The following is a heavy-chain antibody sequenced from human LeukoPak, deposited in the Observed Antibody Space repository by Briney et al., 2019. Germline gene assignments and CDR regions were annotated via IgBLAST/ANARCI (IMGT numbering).Heavy chain of an antibody. D-gene: IGHD3-10*01. CDR2: IYYSGST. CDR3: ARLSRSGSCSYYFDY. V-gene: IGHV4-59*01. CDR1: GGSISSYY. J-gene: IGHJ4*02. Sequence: PSETLSLTCTVSGGSISSYYWSWIRQPPGKGLEWIGYIYYSGSTNYNPSLKSRVTISVDTSKNQFSLKLSSVTAADTAVYYCARLSRSGSCSYYFDYWGQGTLVTVSS.